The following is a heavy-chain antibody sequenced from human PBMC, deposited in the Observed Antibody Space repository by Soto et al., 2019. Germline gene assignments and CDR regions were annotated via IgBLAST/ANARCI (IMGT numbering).Heavy chain of an antibody. CDR3: AKDRGGGWVIDY. CDR1: GYTFTSYA. D-gene: IGHD6-19*01. J-gene: IGHJ4*02. Sequence: ASVKVSCEASGYTFTSYAMHWVRQAPGQRLEWMGWINAGNGNTKYSQKFQGRVTITRDTSASTAYMELNNLRVEDTAVYYCAKDRGGGWVIDYWGQGTQVTVSS. V-gene: IGHV1-3*01. CDR2: INAGNGNT.